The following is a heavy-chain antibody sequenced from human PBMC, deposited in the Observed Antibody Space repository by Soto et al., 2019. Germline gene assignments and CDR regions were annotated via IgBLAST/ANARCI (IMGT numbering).Heavy chain of an antibody. D-gene: IGHD2-2*01. CDR3: ARAVVVPAAVYSFDS. CDR1: GGSFSSYS. V-gene: IGHV1-69*13. Sequence: ASVEASCKACGGSFSSYSISWVRQAPGQGLEWMGGIIPIFGTANYAQKFQGRVTITADESTSTAYMELSSLRSEDTAVYYCARAVVVPAAVYSFDSWGQGTLVTVAS. CDR2: IIPIFGTA. J-gene: IGHJ4*02.